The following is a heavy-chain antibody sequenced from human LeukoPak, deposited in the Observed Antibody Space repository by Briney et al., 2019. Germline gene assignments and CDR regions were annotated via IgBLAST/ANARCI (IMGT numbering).Heavy chain of an antibody. CDR3: ARVLAAAGNNWFDP. D-gene: IGHD6-13*01. J-gene: IGHJ5*02. V-gene: IGHV4-30-4*07. CDR1: GGSISSGGYS. Sequence: SETLSLTCAVSGGSISSGGYSWSWIRQPPGKAMEFIAYIYYTGNTYFNPSLKSRVTISVDTSKNQFSLRLSSVTAADTAVYYCARVLAAAGNNWFDPWGQGTLVTVSS. CDR2: IYYTGNT.